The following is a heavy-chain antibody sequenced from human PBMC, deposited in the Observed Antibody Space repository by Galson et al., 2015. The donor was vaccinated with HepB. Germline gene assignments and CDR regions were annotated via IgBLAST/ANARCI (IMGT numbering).Heavy chain of an antibody. V-gene: IGHV1-24*01. CDR3: ATVLVGATVGGFDY. CDR2: FDPEDGET. J-gene: IGHJ4*02. Sequence: SVKVSCKVSGYTLTDLSMHWVRQAPGKGLEWMGGFDPEDGETIYAQKFQGGVTMTEDTSTDTAYMELSSLRSEDTAVYYCATVLVGATVGGFDYWGQGTLVTVSS. CDR1: GYTLTDLS. D-gene: IGHD1-26*01.